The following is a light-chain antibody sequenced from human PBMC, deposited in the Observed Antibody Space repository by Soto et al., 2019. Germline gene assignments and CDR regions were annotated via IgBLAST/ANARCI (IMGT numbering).Light chain of an antibody. CDR3: QQADTFPRVS. CDR1: QGISNR. J-gene: IGKJ3*01. Sequence: DIQMTQSPSSVSASVGDRVTITCRASQGISNRLAWYQQKPGKAPELLIYAASTLQGWVPSRFSGSGSGTDFTLTINSLQPEDFANYYCQQADTFPRVSFGPGTKVDVK. CDR2: AAS. V-gene: IGKV1-12*01.